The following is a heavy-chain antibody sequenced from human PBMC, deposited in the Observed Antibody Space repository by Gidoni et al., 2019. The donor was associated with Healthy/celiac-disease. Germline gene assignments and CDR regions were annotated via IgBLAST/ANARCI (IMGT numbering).Heavy chain of an antibody. V-gene: IGHV3-48*03. Sequence: EVQLVESGGGLVQPGGSLRLSCAASGFTFSSYEMNWVRQAPGKGLEWVSYISSSGSTIYYADSVKGRFTISRDNAKNSLYLQMNSLRAEDTAVYYCARDGDGYYYYYGMDVWGQGTTVTVSS. CDR2: ISSSGSTI. J-gene: IGHJ6*02. D-gene: IGHD3-3*01. CDR3: ARDGDGYYYYYGMDV. CDR1: GFTFSSYE.